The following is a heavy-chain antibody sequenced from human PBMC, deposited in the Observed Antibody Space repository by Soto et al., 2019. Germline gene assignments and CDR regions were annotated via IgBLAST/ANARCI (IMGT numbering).Heavy chain of an antibody. CDR1: GFSLSNARMG. CDR2: IFSNDEK. V-gene: IGHV2-26*01. CDR3: ARIRRGYDILTGYYYYYGMDV. J-gene: IGHJ6*02. Sequence: VSGPTLVNPTETLTLTCTVSGFSLSNARMGVSWIRQPPGKALEWLAHIFSNDEKSYSTSLKSRLTISKDTSKSQVVLTMTNMDPVDTATYYCARIRRGYDILTGYYYYYGMDVWGQGTTVTVS. D-gene: IGHD3-9*01.